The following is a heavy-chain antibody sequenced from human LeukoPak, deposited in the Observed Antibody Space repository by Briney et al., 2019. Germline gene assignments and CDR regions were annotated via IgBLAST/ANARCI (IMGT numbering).Heavy chain of an antibody. CDR3: ARSRGYSPKYYYDSSGYYYWFDP. CDR2: IYYSGST. D-gene: IGHD3-22*01. V-gene: IGHV4-59*01. Sequence: SETLSLTCTVSGGSISSYNWSWIRQPPGKGLEWIGYIYYSGSTNYNPSLKSRVTISVDTSKNQFSLKLSSVTAADTAVYYCARSRGYSPKYYYDSSGYYYWFDPWGQGTLVTVSS. CDR1: GGSISSYN. J-gene: IGHJ5*02.